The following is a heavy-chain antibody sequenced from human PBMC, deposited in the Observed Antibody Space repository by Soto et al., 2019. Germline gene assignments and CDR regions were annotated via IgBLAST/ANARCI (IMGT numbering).Heavy chain of an antibody. V-gene: IGHV3-48*02. CDR2: ITNNGGTV. CDR3: ARERGGGYHDY. J-gene: IGHJ4*02. Sequence: EVLLVESGGGLVQPGGSLRLSCAASGFTFNVYTMNWVRQAPGKGLEWVSSITNNGGTVYYADSVKGRFTISRDNAKNSVYLQMNSLRDEDTAVYYCARERGGGYHDYWGQGTLVTVSS. CDR1: GFTFNVYT. D-gene: IGHD6-13*01.